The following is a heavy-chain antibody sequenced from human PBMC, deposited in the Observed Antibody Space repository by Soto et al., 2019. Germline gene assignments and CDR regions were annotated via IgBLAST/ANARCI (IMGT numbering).Heavy chain of an antibody. CDR2: INHSGST. Sequence: SETLSLTCAVYGGSFSGYYWSWIRQPPGKGLEWIGEINHSGSTNYNPSLKSRVTISVDTSKNQFSLKLSSVTAADTAVYYCARTLWIPFDYWGQGTMVTVYS. CDR3: ARTLWIPFDY. CDR1: GGSFSGYY. V-gene: IGHV4-34*01. D-gene: IGHD5-12*01. J-gene: IGHJ4*02.